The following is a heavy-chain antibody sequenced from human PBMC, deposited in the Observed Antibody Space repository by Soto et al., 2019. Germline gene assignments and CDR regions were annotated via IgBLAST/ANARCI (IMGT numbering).Heavy chain of an antibody. J-gene: IGHJ3*02. Sequence: GGSLRLSCAASGFTFSGHWMHWVRQVPGKGLEWVSRINTDGGSPAYADSVKGRFTISRDNAKNTLYLQMNGLRAEDTAVYYCAREAGYCSRTSCYRRAFDTWGQGTTVTVSS. CDR1: GFTFSGHW. CDR2: INTDGGSP. CDR3: AREAGYCSRTSCYRRAFDT. D-gene: IGHD2-2*01. V-gene: IGHV3-74*03.